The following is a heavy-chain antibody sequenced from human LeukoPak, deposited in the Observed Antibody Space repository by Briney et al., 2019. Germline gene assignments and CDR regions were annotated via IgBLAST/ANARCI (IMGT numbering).Heavy chain of an antibody. D-gene: IGHD1-26*01. CDR1: GYTFTSYY. CDR2: INPSGGST. CDR3: ARGFKWELLLSHWFDP. V-gene: IGHV1-46*01. J-gene: IGHJ5*02. Sequence: GESLKISCKGSGYTFTSYYMHWVRQAPGQGLEWMGIINPSGGSTSYAQKFQGRVTMTRDMSTSTVYMELSSLRSEDTAVYYCARGFKWELLLSHWFDPWGQGTLVTVSS.